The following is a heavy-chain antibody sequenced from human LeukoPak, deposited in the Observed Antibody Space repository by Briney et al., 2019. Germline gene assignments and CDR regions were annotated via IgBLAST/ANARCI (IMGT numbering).Heavy chain of an antibody. Sequence: GGSLRLSCAASGFTFSSYEMNWVRQAPGKGLEWISYISTSDATMYADSVKGRFTISRDNAKDSLYLQMNSLRAEDTAIYYCARVVGKVFKDINGYYFDYWGQGILVTVSS. J-gene: IGHJ4*02. CDR3: ARVVGKVFKDINGYYFDY. CDR2: ISTSDAT. V-gene: IGHV3-48*03. CDR1: GFTFSSYE. D-gene: IGHD2-15*01.